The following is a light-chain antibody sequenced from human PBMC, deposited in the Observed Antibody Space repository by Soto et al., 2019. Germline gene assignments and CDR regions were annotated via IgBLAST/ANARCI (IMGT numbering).Light chain of an antibody. CDR1: QSVTSN. V-gene: IGKV3-15*01. J-gene: IGKJ4*01. CDR3: KQYHNWPPT. CDR2: GAS. Sequence: EIVMTQSPATLSVSPGERATLSCRASQSVTSNLAWYQQGPGQAPRLLIYGASTRATGIPVRFSGGGSATEFTLTISSLQPEDFALYYCKQYHNWPPTFGGGTKVDIK.